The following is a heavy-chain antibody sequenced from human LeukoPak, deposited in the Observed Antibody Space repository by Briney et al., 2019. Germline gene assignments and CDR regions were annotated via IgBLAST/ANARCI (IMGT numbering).Heavy chain of an antibody. CDR1: GGSFSGYY. J-gene: IGHJ6*03. CDR2: INHSGST. V-gene: IGHV4-34*01. CDR3: ASSSGSYHYYYYYMDV. Sequence: SETLSLTCAVYGGSFSGYYWSWIRQPPGKGLEWIGEINHSGSTNYNPSLKSRVTISVDTSKNQFSLKLSSVTAADTAVYYCASSSGSYHYYYYYMDVWGKGTTVTVSS. D-gene: IGHD1-26*01.